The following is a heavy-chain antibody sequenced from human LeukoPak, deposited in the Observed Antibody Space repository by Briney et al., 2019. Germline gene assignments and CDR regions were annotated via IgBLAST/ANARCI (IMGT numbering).Heavy chain of an antibody. CDR2: IRYDGSNK. J-gene: IGHJ4*02. CDR3: ARRGYSDSSGYDY. CDR1: GFTFSSYG. V-gene: IGHV3-30*02. D-gene: IGHD3-22*01. Sequence: TGGSLRLSCAASGFTFSSYGMHWVRQAPGKGLEWVAFIRYDGSNKYYADSVKGRFTISRDNAKNSLYLQINSLRAEDTAIYYCARRGYSDSSGYDYWGQGTLVTVSS.